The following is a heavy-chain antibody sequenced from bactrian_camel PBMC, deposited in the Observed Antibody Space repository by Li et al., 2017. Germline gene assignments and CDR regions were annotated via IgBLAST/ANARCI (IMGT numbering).Heavy chain of an antibody. V-gene: IGHV3S53*01. J-gene: IGHJ4*01. CDR3: AYDPGASHCSDAPWTAATPGIF. CDR1: EYLGSSYC. CDR2: IEPDGTT. Sequence: HVQLVESGGGSVEVGGSLRLSCAASEYLGSSYCMGWFRQVVGKEREEVAAIEPDGTTSVSDFVKGRFTISKDKATNTLYLEMNSLQPEDTATYYCAYDPGASHCSDAPWTAATPGIFWGRGTQVTVS. D-gene: IGHD4*01.